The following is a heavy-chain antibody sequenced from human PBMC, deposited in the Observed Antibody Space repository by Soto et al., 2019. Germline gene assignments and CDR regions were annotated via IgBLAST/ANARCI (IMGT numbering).Heavy chain of an antibody. Sequence: GASVKVSCKASGYTFTGYYMHWVRQAPGQGLEWMGWINPNSGGTNYAQKFQGRVTMTRDTSISTAYMELSRLRSDDTAVYYCARDLAGYYDSRPFDIWGQGTMVTV. CDR3: ARDLAGYYDSRPFDI. CDR1: GYTFTGYY. J-gene: IGHJ3*02. D-gene: IGHD3-22*01. CDR2: INPNSGGT. V-gene: IGHV1-2*02.